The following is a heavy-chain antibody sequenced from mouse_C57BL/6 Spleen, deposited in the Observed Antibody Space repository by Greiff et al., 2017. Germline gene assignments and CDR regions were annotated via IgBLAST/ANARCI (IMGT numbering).Heavy chain of an antibody. J-gene: IGHJ1*03. V-gene: IGHV2-6*02. D-gene: IGHD1-1*01. Sequence: QVQLMESGPGLVAPSQSLSITCTVSGFSLTSYGVHWVRQPPGKGLEWLVVIWSDGSTTSNSALKSRLSISQDNSKSQVFFKMNSLQADDTAIYYCARNRDYGSSSWYFDVWGTGTTVTVSS. CDR3: ARNRDYGSSSWYFDV. CDR1: GFSLTSYG. CDR2: IWSDGST.